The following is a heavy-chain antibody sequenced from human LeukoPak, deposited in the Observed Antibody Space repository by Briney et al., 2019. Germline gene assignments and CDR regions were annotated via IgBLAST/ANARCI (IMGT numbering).Heavy chain of an antibody. CDR2: IYYSGST. Sequence: SETLSLTCTVSGGSISSYYWSWVRQPPGKGLEWIGYIYYSGSTNYNPSLKSRVTISVDTSKNQFSLKLSSVTAADTAVYYCARAEYGGCSMDFDYWGQGTLVTVSS. CDR3: ARAEYGGCSMDFDY. D-gene: IGHD2-15*01. V-gene: IGHV4-59*01. CDR1: GGSISSYY. J-gene: IGHJ4*02.